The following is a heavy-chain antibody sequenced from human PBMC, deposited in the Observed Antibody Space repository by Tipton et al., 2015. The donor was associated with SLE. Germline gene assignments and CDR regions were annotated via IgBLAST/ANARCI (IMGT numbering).Heavy chain of an antibody. Sequence: TLSLTCTVSLYSIGSGFYWDWVRQAPGKGLEWIGYLYYSGSTEYNPSLKSRVTISIDSSKSQLSLNLRSVTAADTAVYYCARDPGMSRYLDGRYFDYWGRGTQVTVSS. J-gene: IGHJ4*02. CDR3: ARDPGMSRYLDGRYFDY. V-gene: IGHV4-38-2*02. CDR2: LYYSGST. CDR1: LYSIGSGFY. D-gene: IGHD3-9*01.